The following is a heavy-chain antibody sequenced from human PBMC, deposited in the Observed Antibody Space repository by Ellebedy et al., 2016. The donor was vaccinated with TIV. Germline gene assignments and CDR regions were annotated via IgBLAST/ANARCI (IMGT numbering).Heavy chain of an antibody. CDR3: ARTDLRYGMDV. V-gene: IGHV4-38-2*02. D-gene: IGHD3/OR15-3a*01. J-gene: IGHJ6*02. CDR2: MYHSGST. CDR1: GYSIRSGYY. Sequence: SETLSLXXTVSGYSIRSGYYWGWIRQPPGKGLAWIGSMYHSGSTYYNPSLKSRVAISVDTSKNQVSLKLSSVTAADTAVYYCARTDLRYGMDVWGQGTTVTVSS.